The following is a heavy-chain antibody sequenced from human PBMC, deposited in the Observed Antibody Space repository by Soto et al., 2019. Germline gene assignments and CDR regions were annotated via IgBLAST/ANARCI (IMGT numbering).Heavy chain of an antibody. Sequence: ASVKFSCKASGFTFTSYGITWVRQAPGQGLEWMGWISADDGHTNFAQRFQGRISMATDTSTTTAYMELKSLTSDDTAVYYCARVTIRGSGINWFHHWGQGTLVTVSS. CDR1: GFTFTSYG. D-gene: IGHD1-26*01. CDR2: ISADDGHT. V-gene: IGHV1-18*01. CDR3: ARVTIRGSGINWFHH. J-gene: IGHJ5*02.